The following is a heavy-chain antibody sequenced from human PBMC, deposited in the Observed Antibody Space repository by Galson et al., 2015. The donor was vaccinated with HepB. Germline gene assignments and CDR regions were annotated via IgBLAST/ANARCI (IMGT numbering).Heavy chain of an antibody. V-gene: IGHV1-18*04. D-gene: IGHD3-3*01. Sequence: SVKVSCKASNYTFTSYGINWVRQAPGKGLQWMGWISGYTGDTRYAQKFQDRLTVTTDTSTTTAFMELSSLTSDDTAVYYCARDGNDFWTNYFPFNMWFDPWGQGTLVTVSS. CDR1: NYTFTSYG. CDR3: ARDGNDFWTNYFPFNMWFDP. J-gene: IGHJ5*02. CDR2: ISGYTGDT.